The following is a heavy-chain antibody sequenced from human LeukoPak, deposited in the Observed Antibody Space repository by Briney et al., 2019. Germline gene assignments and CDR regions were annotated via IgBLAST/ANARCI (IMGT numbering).Heavy chain of an antibody. CDR1: GLTYDDYG. CDR3: ARARTDAFDI. V-gene: IGHV3-20*04. CDR2: TTLNGGRT. J-gene: IGHJ3*02. Sequence: GGSLSLPCGPCGLTYDDYGMRGARQATGRAVEWVSGTTLNGGRTGSADSVKSQFTNSRDNAKNSLDMQMNSLRAEDTALYYCARARTDAFDIWGQGTMVTVPS.